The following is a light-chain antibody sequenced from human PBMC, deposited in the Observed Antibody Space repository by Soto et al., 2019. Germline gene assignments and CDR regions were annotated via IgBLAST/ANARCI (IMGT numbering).Light chain of an antibody. CDR3: ASYTSSSTLV. CDR2: DVL. V-gene: IGLV2-14*03. J-gene: IGLJ1*01. CDR1: SNDVVGPDY. Sequence: QSALTQPASVSGSPGQSITISCTGTSNDVVGPDYVSWYQQHPGKAPKLMIYDVLSRPSGVSDRFSGEKSGHTASLTISGLRPEDEADYDCASYTSSSTLVFGTGTKVTVL.